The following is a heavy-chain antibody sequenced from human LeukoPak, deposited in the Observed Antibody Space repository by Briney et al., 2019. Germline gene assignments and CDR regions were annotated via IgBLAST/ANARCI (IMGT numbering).Heavy chain of an antibody. Sequence: SETLSLTCTVSGGSTSTYYWSWIRQPPGKGLEWIGYTYCGGNTNYNPSLKSRVTISVDTSENQFSLKLTSVTAADTAVYYCAHSMRGGGYYMNTFAVWGQGTLVTISS. CDR3: AHSMRGGGYYMNTFAV. D-gene: IGHD1-26*01. J-gene: IGHJ3*01. CDR2: TYCGGNT. CDR1: GGSTSTYY. V-gene: IGHV4-59*01.